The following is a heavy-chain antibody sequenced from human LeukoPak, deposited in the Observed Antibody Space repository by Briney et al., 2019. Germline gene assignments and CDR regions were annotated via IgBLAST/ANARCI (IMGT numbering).Heavy chain of an antibody. CDR3: AKDQSSGSSWYDGDQTYGMDV. CDR1: GFTFDDYA. V-gene: IGHV3-9*01. J-gene: IGHJ6*02. CDR2: ISWNSGSI. Sequence: PGRSLRLSCAASGFTFDDYAMHWVRQAPGKGLEWVSGISWNSGSIGYADSVKGRFTISRDNAKNSLYLQMNSLRAEDTALYYCAKDQSSGSSWYDGDQTYGMDVWGQGTTVTVSS. D-gene: IGHD6-13*01.